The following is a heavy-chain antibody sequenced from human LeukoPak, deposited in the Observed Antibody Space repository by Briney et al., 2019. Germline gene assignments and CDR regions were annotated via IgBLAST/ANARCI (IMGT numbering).Heavy chain of an antibody. Sequence: PGGSLRLSCAASGLTFSSYAMSWVRQAPGKGLEWVSAIIGSGGSTYYGSGGSTYYADSVKGRFTISRDNSKNTLYLQMNSLRAEDTAVYYCAKDPMESDGGQGTLVTVSS. CDR2: IIGSGGSTYYGSGGST. CDR3: AKDPMESD. D-gene: IGHD3-10*01. J-gene: IGHJ4*02. CDR1: GLTFSSYA. V-gene: IGHV3-23*01.